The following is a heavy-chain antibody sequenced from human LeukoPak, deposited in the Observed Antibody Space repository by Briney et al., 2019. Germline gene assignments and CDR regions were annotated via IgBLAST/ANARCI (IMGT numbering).Heavy chain of an antibody. CDR1: GGSISSSSYY. Sequence: PSETLSLTCTVSGGSISSSSYYWGWIRQPPGKGLEWIGSIYYSGSTYYNPSLKSRVTISVDTSKNQFSLKLSSVTAADTAVYYCATSTALLRFGESFIFDYWGQGTLLTLPA. J-gene: IGHJ4*02. CDR2: IYYSGST. CDR3: ATSTALLRFGESFIFDY. D-gene: IGHD3-10*01. V-gene: IGHV4-39*01.